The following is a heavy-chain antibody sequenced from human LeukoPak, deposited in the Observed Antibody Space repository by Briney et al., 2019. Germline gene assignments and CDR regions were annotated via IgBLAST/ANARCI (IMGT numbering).Heavy chain of an antibody. D-gene: IGHD1-1*01. V-gene: IGHV4-31*03. J-gene: IGHJ5*02. CDR1: GGSISSGAYY. Sequence: SQTLSFTCTVSGGSISSGAYYWSWIRQHPGKGLEWIGYIYYSGSTYYNPSLKSRVTISVDTSNNQLSLRLSSVTAADTAVYYCARVSIQLERPARFDPWGQGTLVTVSS. CDR3: ARVSIQLERPARFDP. CDR2: IYYSGST.